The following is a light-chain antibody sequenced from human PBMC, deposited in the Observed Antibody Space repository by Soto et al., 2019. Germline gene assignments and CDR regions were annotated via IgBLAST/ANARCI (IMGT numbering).Light chain of an antibody. V-gene: IGLV1-40*01. CDR1: SSNIGAGYD. J-gene: IGLJ3*02. CDR3: ISYASRDTLLWV. Sequence: QSVLTQPPSVSGAPGQRVTISCTGSSSNIGAGYDVHWYQQLPGTAPKLLIYGNSNRPSGISNRFSGSKSGNTASLTISGLQAEDEADYYCISYASRDTLLWVFGGGTKVTVL. CDR2: GNS.